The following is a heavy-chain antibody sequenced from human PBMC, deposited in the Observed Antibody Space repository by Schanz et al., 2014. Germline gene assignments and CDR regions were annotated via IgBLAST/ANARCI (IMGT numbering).Heavy chain of an antibody. D-gene: IGHD4-17*01. CDR1: GGTFSSST. J-gene: IGHJ6*03. Sequence: VQLVQSGAEVKKPGSSVKVSCKASGGTFSSSTLTWVRQAPGQGLEWMGIINPSGGSTSYAQKFQGRVTMTRDTSTSTVYMELSSLRSEDTAVYYCARAPVTVGPYHYYMDVWGKGTTVTVSS. CDR3: ARAPVTVGPYHYYMDV. V-gene: IGHV1-46*01. CDR2: INPSGGST.